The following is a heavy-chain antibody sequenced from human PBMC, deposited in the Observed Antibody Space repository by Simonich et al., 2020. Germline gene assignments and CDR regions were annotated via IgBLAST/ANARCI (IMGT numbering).Heavy chain of an antibody. CDR2: IYHQGST. CDR1: GYSLSSGYY. CDR3: ARVGYSNYYYYGMDV. D-gene: IGHD6-13*01. V-gene: IGHV4-38-2*01. Sequence: QVQLQESGPGLVKPSETLSLTCAVSGYSLSSGYYWGWIRQPPGKGLEWIGIIYHQGSTYYNPSLKSRDTISVDTSKHQFSLKLSSVTAADTAVYYCARVGYSNYYYYGMDVWGQGTTVTVSS. J-gene: IGHJ6*01.